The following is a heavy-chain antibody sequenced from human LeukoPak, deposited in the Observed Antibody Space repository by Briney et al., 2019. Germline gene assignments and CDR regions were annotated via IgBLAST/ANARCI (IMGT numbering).Heavy chain of an antibody. CDR2: FGTRSSSI. CDR3: ARERDEGFDY. J-gene: IGHJ4*02. D-gene: IGHD5-24*01. V-gene: IGHV3-21*01. Sequence: GGSLRLSCAASGFTFSSYAMSWVRQAPGKGLEWVSSFGTRSSSIYYADSVKGRFTISRDNARNSLHLQMNSLKAEDTAVYYCARERDEGFDYWGQGTLVTVSS. CDR1: GFTFSSYA.